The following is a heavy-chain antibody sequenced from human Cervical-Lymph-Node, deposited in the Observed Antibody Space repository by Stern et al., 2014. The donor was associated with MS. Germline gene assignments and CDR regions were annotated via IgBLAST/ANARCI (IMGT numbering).Heavy chain of an antibody. J-gene: IGHJ4*02. D-gene: IGHD3-10*01. CDR3: ARGGRGVGLEY. CDR1: GFTFSTYA. V-gene: IGHV3-30-3*01. Sequence: QVQLQESGGGVVQPGRSLSLSCVASGFTFSTYAMPWVRQAPGKGLEWVAFVSYDGTQRNSTDSVKARFTISRDNSKNTLYLHMNSLRDEDTAVYFCARGGRGVGLEYWGQGALVTVSS. CDR2: VSYDGTQR.